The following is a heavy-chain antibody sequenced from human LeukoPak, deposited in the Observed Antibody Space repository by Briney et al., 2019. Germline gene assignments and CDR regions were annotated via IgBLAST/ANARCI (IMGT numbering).Heavy chain of an antibody. CDR3: ARRGHDYGGSYYFDY. CDR1: GYTFTSYD. D-gene: IGHD4-23*01. J-gene: IGHJ4*02. Sequence: ASLTVSCKASGYTFTSYDINWARQATGQGLEWMGWMNPNSGNTGYAQTFQGRVTMTRNTSISTAYMELSSLRSEDTAVYYCARRGHDYGGSYYFDYWGQGTLVTVSS. V-gene: IGHV1-8*01. CDR2: MNPNSGNT.